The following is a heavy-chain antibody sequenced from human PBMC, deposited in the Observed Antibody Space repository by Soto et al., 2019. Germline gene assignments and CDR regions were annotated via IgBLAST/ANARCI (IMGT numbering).Heavy chain of an antibody. CDR1: GFTFSSYA. V-gene: IGHV3-30-3*01. Sequence: QVQLVESGGGVVQPGRSLRLSCAASGFTFSSYAMHWVRQAPGKGLEWVAVISYDGSNKYYADSVKGRFTISRDNSKNTLYLQMNSLRAEDTAVYYCARGSYYDSSGPSDAFDIWGQGTMVTVSS. CDR3: ARGSYYDSSGPSDAFDI. D-gene: IGHD3-22*01. CDR2: ISYDGSNK. J-gene: IGHJ3*02.